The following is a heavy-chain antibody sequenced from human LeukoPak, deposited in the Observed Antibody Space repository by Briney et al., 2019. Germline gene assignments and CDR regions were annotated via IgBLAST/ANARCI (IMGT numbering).Heavy chain of an antibody. D-gene: IGHD1-26*01. CDR3: AREGSSGSYGVDY. Sequence: GASVTVSCKASGGTFSSYAISWVRQAPGQGLEWMGGIIPIFGTANYAQKFQGRVTITADESTSTAYMELSSLRSEDTAVYYCAREGSSGSYGVDYWGQGTLVTVSS. CDR1: GGTFSSYA. V-gene: IGHV1-69*13. CDR2: IIPIFGTA. J-gene: IGHJ4*02.